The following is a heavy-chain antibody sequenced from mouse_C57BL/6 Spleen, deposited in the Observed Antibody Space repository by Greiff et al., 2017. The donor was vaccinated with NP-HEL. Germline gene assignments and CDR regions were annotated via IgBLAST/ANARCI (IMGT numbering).Heavy chain of an antibody. CDR1: GYTFTDYN. V-gene: IGHV1-18*01. CDR3: ARYGGLRLGYFDV. D-gene: IGHD2-4*01. J-gene: IGHJ1*03. Sequence: EVQLQQSGPELVKPGASVKIPCKASGYTFTDYNMDWVKQSHGKSLEWIGDINPNNGGTIYNQKFKGKATLTVDKSSSTAYMELRSLTSEDTAVYYCARYGGLRLGYFDVWGTGTTVTVSS. CDR2: INPNNGGT.